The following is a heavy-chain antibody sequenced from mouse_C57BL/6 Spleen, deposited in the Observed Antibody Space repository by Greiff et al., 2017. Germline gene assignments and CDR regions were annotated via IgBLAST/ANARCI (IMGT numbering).Heavy chain of an antibody. CDR1: GFTFSDYG. CDR2: ISSGSSTI. CDR3: ARKGTTVVGFDY. V-gene: IGHV5-17*01. Sequence: EVKVVESGGGLVKPGGSLKLSCAASGFTFSDYGMHWVRQAPEKGLEWVAYISSGSSTIYYADTVKGRFTISRDNAKNTLFLQMTSLRSEVTAMYYCARKGTTVVGFDYWGQGTTLTVSS. D-gene: IGHD1-1*01. J-gene: IGHJ2*01.